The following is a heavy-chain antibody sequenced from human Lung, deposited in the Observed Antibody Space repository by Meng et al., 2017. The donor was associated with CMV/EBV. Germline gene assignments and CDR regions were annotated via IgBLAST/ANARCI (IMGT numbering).Heavy chain of an antibody. CDR3: ARTRIEVEPDGTKIKYYNYGMDV. V-gene: IGHV1-8*01. CDR1: GYTFTTYD. D-gene: IGHD2-15*01. Sequence: ASVNVSCKASGYTFTTYDINWVRQASGQGLEWMGWMNPNSGNTGYAQKFQGRVTMTRVTSISTAYMELSSLTSDDTAVYYCARTRIEVEPDGTKIKYYNYGMDVWGQGTTVXVSS. J-gene: IGHJ6*02. CDR2: MNPNSGNT.